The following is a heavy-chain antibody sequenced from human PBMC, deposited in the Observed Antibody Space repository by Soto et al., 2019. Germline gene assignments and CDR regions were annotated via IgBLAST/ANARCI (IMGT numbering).Heavy chain of an antibody. V-gene: IGHV3-15*01. CDR3: AKGFLGWSSTCYVACDNYYGMDV. CDR2: IKSKTDGGTT. J-gene: IGHJ6*02. CDR1: GFTFSNAW. D-gene: IGHD2-2*01. Sequence: GGSLRLSCAASGFTFSNAWMSWVRQAPGKGLEWVGRIKSKTDGGTTDYAAPVKGRFTISRDDSKNTLYLQMNSLKTEDTAVYYCAKGFLGWSSTCYVACDNYYGMDVWGQGTTVTVSS.